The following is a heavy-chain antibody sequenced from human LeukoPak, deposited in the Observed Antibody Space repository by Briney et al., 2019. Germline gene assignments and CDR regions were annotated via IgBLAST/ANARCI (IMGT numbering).Heavy chain of an antibody. D-gene: IGHD3-3*01. V-gene: IGHV4-34*01. J-gene: IGHJ5*02. CDR3: ASITIFGVAKNWFDP. CDR2: INHSGST. Sequence: SETLSLTCAVYGGSFSGCYWSWIRQPPGKGLEWIGEINHSGSTNYNPSLKSRVTISVDTSKNQFSLKLSSVTAADTAVYYCASITIFGVAKNWFDPWGQGTLVTVSS. CDR1: GGSFSGCY.